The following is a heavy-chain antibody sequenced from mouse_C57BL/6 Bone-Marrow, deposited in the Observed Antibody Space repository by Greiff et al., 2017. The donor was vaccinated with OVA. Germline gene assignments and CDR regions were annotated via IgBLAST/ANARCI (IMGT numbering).Heavy chain of an antibody. CDR1: GFTFSDYY. CDR2: ISNGGGST. D-gene: IGHD2-5*01. J-gene: IGHJ4*01. V-gene: IGHV5-12*01. Sequence: DVMLVESGGGLVQPGGSLKLSCAASGFTFSDYYMYWVRQTPEKRLEWVAYISNGGGSTFYPDTVKGRFPISRDNAKNTLYLQMSRLQSEDTAMNYCARQAYYSNYVDDAMDYWGQGTSVTVSS. CDR3: ARQAYYSNYVDDAMDY.